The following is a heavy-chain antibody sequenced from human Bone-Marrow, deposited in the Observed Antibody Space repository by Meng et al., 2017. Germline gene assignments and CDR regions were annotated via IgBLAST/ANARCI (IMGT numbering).Heavy chain of an antibody. V-gene: IGHV4-61*01. CDR3: AREVSPYYYGSGSENWFDP. CDR1: VGSVRSGSYY. J-gene: IGHJ5*02. D-gene: IGHD3-10*01. Sequence: VARPWLGPGRVSPSRPLSLTCTASVGSVRSGSYYWSWIRQPPGKGLEWIGYIYYSGSTNYNPSLKSRVTISVDTSKNQFSLKLSSVTAADTAVYYCAREVSPYYYGSGSENWFDPWGQGTLVTVSS. CDR2: IYYSGST.